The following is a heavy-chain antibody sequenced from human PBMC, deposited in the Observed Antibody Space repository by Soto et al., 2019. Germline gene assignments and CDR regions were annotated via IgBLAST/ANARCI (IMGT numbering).Heavy chain of an antibody. D-gene: IGHD3-3*01. CDR1: GCYLSSSSCY. Sequence: SQTQSLTYTFSGCYLSSSSCYLGWIRQPPGKGLEWIGSIYYSGSTYYNPSLKSRVTISVDTSKNQFSLKLSSVTAADTAVYYCARGGHDFWSGYSNWFDPWGQGTLVTVSS. J-gene: IGHJ5*02. CDR3: ARGGHDFWSGYSNWFDP. V-gene: IGHV4-39*01. CDR2: IYYSGST.